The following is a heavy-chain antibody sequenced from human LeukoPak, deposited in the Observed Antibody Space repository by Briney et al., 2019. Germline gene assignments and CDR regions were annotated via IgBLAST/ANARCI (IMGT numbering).Heavy chain of an antibody. CDR2: FSGRGGGT. CDR1: GFTFSSYD. V-gene: IGHV3-23*01. J-gene: IGHJ4*02. D-gene: IGHD3-22*01. CDR3: ANHRVGDYYDSSGKYYFDY. Sequence: GGSLRRSCAAFGFTFSSYDMSWVRQAPGKGLEWVSSFSGRGGGTFYTDSVKGRFTISRDNSKNTLYLQMNSLRAEDTAVYYCANHRVGDYYDSSGKYYFDYWGQGTLVTVSS.